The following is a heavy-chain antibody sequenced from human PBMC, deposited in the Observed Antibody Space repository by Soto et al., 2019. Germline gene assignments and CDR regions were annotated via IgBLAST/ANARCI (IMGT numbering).Heavy chain of an antibody. D-gene: IGHD2-15*01. Sequence: QVQLVQSGAEVKKPGASVKVACKGSGDTFTSYYMHWVRQAPGQGLEWMGIINPSGGSPRAAKKFLGRVTMTRDTSTSTVYMELSSLRSEDTAVYSCARGTCSIALHHYFYYYMDVWGTGTTVTFSS. V-gene: IGHV1-46*03. CDR2: INPSGGSP. CDR3: ARGTCSIALHHYFYYYMDV. CDR1: GDTFTSYY. J-gene: IGHJ6*03.